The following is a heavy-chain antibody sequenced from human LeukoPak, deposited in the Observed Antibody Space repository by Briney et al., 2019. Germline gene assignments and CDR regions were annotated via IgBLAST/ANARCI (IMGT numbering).Heavy chain of an antibody. V-gene: IGHV1-69*06. CDR3: ARGNRFYYYYYMDV. CDR2: IIPIFGTA. D-gene: IGHD3-16*02. Sequence: SVKVSCKASGGTFSSYAISWVRQAPGQGLEWMGGIIPIFGTANYAQKFQGRVTITADKSTSTAYMELRSLRSDDTAVYYCARGNRFYYYYYMDVWGKGTTVTVSS. J-gene: IGHJ6*03. CDR1: GGTFSSYA.